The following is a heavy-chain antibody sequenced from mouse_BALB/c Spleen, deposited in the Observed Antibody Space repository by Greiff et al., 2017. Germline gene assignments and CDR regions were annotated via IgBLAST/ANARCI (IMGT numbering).Heavy chain of an antibody. Sequence: EVMLVESGGGLVQPGGSRKLSCAASGFTFSSFGMHWVRQAPEKGLEWVAYISSGSSTIYYADTVKGRFTISRDNPKNTLFLQMTSLRSEDTAMYYCARVDGYFYAMDYWGQGTSVTVSS. CDR2: ISSGSSTI. CDR3: ARVDGYFYAMDY. J-gene: IGHJ4*01. V-gene: IGHV5-17*02. D-gene: IGHD2-3*01. CDR1: GFTFSSFG.